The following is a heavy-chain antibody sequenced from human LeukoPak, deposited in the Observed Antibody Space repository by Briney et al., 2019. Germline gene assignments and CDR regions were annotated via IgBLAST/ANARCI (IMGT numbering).Heavy chain of an antibody. V-gene: IGHV3-21*04. CDR3: AKANNRGSLGDY. Sequence: GGSLRLSCAASGFTFSSYSMNWVRQAPGKGLEWVSSISSSSSYIYYADSVKGRFTISRDNSKNTLYLQMNTLRAEDTAVYYCAKANNRGSLGDYWGQGTLVTVSS. CDR2: ISSSSSYI. CDR1: GFTFSSYS. J-gene: IGHJ4*02. D-gene: IGHD3-10*01.